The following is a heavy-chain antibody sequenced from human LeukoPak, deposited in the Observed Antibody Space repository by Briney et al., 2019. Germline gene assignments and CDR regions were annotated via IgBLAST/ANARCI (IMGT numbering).Heavy chain of an antibody. Sequence: GGSLRLSCAASGFTFSNYGMHWVRQAPGKGLEWVAVISYDGNNKYYADSVKGRFTISRDNSKNTLFLQMNSLRAEDAAVYYCARRNAMDVWGQGTTVIVFS. CDR1: GFTFSNYG. J-gene: IGHJ6*02. CDR2: ISYDGNNK. CDR3: ARRNAMDV. V-gene: IGHV3-30*03.